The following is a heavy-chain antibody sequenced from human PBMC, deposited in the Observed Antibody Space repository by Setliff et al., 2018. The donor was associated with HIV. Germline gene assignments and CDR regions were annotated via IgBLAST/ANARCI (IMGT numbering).Heavy chain of an antibody. Sequence: ASVKVSCKAYGYIFSDYYIHWVRQAPGQGLEWMGWINPNSGDTNYAQKFQGRVTMTRDTAISTAYMELSSLRSDDTAMYYCARENDILSGFNIHGFDYWGQGTLVTVSS. J-gene: IGHJ4*02. CDR2: INPNSGDT. CDR1: GYIFSDYY. D-gene: IGHD3-9*01. CDR3: ARENDILSGFNIHGFDY. V-gene: IGHV1-2*02.